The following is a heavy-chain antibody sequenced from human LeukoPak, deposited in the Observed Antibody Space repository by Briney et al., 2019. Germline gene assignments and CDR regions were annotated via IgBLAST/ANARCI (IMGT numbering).Heavy chain of an antibody. CDR3: ARAPLRYYGSGSPIDY. V-gene: IGHV4-61*02. D-gene: IGHD3-10*01. CDR1: GGSISSGSYY. Sequence: SETLSLTCTVSGGSISSGSYYWSWIRQPAGKGLERIGRIYTSGSTNYNPSLKSRVTISVDTSKNQFSLKLSSVTAADTAVYYCARAPLRYYGSGSPIDYWGQGTLVTVSS. CDR2: IYTSGST. J-gene: IGHJ4*02.